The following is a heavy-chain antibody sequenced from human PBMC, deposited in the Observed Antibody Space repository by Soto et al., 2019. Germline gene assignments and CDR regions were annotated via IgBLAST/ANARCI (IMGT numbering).Heavy chain of an antibody. CDR2: IGGGGVGT. Sequence: GGSLRLSCAASGFIFNNYAMSWVRQAPGKGLEWVSGIGGGGVGTYYADSVKGRFTISRDTSKNTVSLQMNSLRADDTAVYYCATGAAAGPLDPWGQGTLVTVSS. CDR1: GFIFNNYA. CDR3: ATGAAAGPLDP. V-gene: IGHV3-23*01. J-gene: IGHJ5*02. D-gene: IGHD6-13*01.